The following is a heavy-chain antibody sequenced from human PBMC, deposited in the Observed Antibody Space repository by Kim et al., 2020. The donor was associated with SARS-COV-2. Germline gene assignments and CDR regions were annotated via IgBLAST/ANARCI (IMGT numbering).Heavy chain of an antibody. Sequence: SETLSLTCAVSGASIGSSYWAWIRQSPGKGLEWIGYIFYSGSTNYNASLKSRVTISVDTSRSEFSLKLTSVTPADTAVYYCARVAAVTRLAYWGQGILVT. V-gene: IGHV4-59*13. CDR2: IFYSGST. J-gene: IGHJ4*02. CDR3: ARVAAVTRLAY. D-gene: IGHD4-17*01. CDR1: GASIGSSY.